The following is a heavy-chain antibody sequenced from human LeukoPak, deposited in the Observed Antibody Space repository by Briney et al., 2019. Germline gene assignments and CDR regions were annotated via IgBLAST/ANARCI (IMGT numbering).Heavy chain of an antibody. D-gene: IGHD6-6*01. J-gene: IGHJ6*02. CDR1: GGSISSYY. Sequence: SETLSLTCTVSGGSISSYYWSWIRQPPGKGLEWIGYIYYSGSTNYNPSLKSRVTISVDTSKNQFSLKPSSVTAADTAVYYCARVNIAARYYYYGMDVWGQGTTVTVSS. V-gene: IGHV4-59*01. CDR3: ARVNIAARYYYYGMDV. CDR2: IYYSGST.